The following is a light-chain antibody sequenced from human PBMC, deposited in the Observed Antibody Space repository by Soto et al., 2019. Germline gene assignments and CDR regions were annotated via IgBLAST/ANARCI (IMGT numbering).Light chain of an antibody. Sequence: EIVLTQSPGTLSLSPGERATLSCRASQSLTNNYFAWYQQKPGRAPRLLIHGATTRATGIPARFSGSGSGTEFTLTISSLQSEDFAVYYCQQYNNWPRTFGQGTKVDIK. CDR3: QQYNNWPRT. CDR1: QSLTNN. CDR2: GAT. J-gene: IGKJ1*01. V-gene: IGKV3-15*01.